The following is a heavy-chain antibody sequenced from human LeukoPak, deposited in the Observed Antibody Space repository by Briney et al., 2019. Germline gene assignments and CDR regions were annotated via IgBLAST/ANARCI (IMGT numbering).Heavy chain of an antibody. CDR2: IGTAGDT. Sequence: PGGSLRLSCAASGFTFSDYDMHWVCQATGKGLEWVSAIGTAGDTYYTGPVKGRFTISRENAKNSLYLQMNSLRAGDTAVHYCARVAKERVGGVYYFDYWGQGTLVTVSS. V-gene: IGHV3-13*01. D-gene: IGHD1-1*01. J-gene: IGHJ4*02. CDR1: GFTFSDYD. CDR3: ARVAKERVGGVYYFDY.